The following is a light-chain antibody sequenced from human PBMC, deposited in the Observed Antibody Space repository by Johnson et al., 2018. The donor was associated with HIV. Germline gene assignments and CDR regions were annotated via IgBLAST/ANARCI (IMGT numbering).Light chain of an antibody. V-gene: IGLV1-51*01. CDR2: DNN. CDR3: GTWDSSLSAYV. J-gene: IGLJ1*01. Sequence: QSVLTQPPSVSAAPGQKVTIYCSGSNSNIGNNYVSWYQQLPGTAPKLLIFDNNKRPSGIPDRFSASKSGTSATLGITGLQNGDEADYYCGTWDSSLSAYVFGTGTKVTVL. CDR1: NSNIGNNY.